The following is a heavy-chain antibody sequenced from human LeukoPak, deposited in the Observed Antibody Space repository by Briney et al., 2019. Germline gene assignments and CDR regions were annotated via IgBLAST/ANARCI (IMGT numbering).Heavy chain of an antibody. J-gene: IGHJ4*02. Sequence: GGSLRLSCAASGFTFSSYAMHWVRQAPGKGLEWVAVISYDGSNTYYADSVKGRFTISRDNSKNTLYLQMNSLRAEDTPVYYCARGNSVYRLGSVPAYNGGERTRVTVSS. CDR2: ISYDGSNT. D-gene: IGHD5/OR15-5a*01. V-gene: IGHV3-30-3*01. CDR3: ARGNSVYRLGSVPAYN. CDR1: GFTFSSYA.